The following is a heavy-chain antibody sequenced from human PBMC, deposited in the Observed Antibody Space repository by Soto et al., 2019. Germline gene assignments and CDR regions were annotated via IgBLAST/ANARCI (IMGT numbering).Heavy chain of an antibody. D-gene: IGHD3-10*01. Sequence: GGSLRLSCAASGFTFSSSAISWVRQAPGKGLEWVTAVSANGQGIYYADSVRGRFTISRDNSKNTVFLHMDSLSAEDTAVYYCAKDRHYPRDYFHYWGQGTLVTVSS. CDR1: GFTFSSSA. CDR3: AKDRHYPRDYFHY. V-gene: IGHV3-23*01. J-gene: IGHJ4*02. CDR2: VSANGQGI.